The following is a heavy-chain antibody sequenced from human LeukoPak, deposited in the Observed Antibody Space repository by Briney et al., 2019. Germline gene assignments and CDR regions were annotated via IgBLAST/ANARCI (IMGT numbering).Heavy chain of an antibody. D-gene: IGHD2-2*01. J-gene: IGHJ4*02. CDR3: ARDPVPASRRTAYFDY. CDR1: GGSISSGSYY. Sequence: SQTLSLTCTVSGGSISSGSYYWSWIRQPAGKGLEWIGRIYTSGSTNYNPSLKSRVTMSVDTSKNQLSLKLSSVTAADTAVYYCARDPVPASRRTAYFDYWGQGTLVTVSS. CDR2: IYTSGST. V-gene: IGHV4-61*02.